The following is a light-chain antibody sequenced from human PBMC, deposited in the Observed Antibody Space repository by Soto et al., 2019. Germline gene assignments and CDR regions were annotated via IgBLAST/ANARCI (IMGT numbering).Light chain of an antibody. CDR2: GAS. CDR3: QQYDNLPLT. V-gene: IGKV3-15*01. J-gene: IGKJ3*01. CDR1: QSVSSSY. Sequence: EIVLTQSPGTLSLSPGERATLSCRASQSVSSSYLVWYQQKPGQVPRLLIYGASTRATGIPARFSGSGSGTEFTLTISSLQSEDFAVYFCQQYDNLPLTFGPGTKVDI.